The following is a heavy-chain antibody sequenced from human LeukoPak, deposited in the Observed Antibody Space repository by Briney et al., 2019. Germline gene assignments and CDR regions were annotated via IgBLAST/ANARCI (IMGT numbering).Heavy chain of an antibody. CDR3: GTLFYTSGMYHFDY. V-gene: IGHV3-23*01. CDR1: GFTFSSSA. D-gene: IGHD3-10*01. Sequence: PGGSLRLSCATSGFTFSSSAISGLRQPPGKGLAWVSTISGSGGGTYYADSVKGRFTISRDNSKNTLYLQMNSLRAEDTAVFYCGTLFYTSGMYHFDYWGQGTLVTVSS. CDR2: ISGSGGGT. J-gene: IGHJ4*02.